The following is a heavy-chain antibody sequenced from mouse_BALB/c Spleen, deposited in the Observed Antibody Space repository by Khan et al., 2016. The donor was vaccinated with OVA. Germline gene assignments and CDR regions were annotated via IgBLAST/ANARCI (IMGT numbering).Heavy chain of an antibody. V-gene: IGHV9-2-1*01. J-gene: IGHJ3*01. D-gene: IGHD2-1*01. Sequence: QIQLVQSGPELKKPGETVKISCKASGYTFTDYSMHWVKQAPGKGLKWMGWINTETGEPTYADDFKGRFAFSLETSASTAYLQINNLKNEDTATYFCAAYGNYGGFAYWGQGTLVTVSA. CDR1: GYTFTDYS. CDR3: AAYGNYGGFAY. CDR2: INTETGEP.